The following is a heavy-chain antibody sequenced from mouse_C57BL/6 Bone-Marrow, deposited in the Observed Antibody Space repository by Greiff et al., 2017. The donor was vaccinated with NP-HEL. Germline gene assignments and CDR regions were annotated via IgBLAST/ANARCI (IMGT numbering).Heavy chain of an antibody. Sequence: VQLQQSGAELVMPGASVKLTCKASGYTFTSYWMHWVKQRPGQGLEWIGEIDPSDSYTNYNQKFKGKSTLTVDKSSSTAYMQLSSLTSEDSAVYYCAIHPYYYGSSYGYWGQGTTLTVSS. CDR3: AIHPYYYGSSYGY. J-gene: IGHJ2*01. CDR1: GYTFTSYW. D-gene: IGHD1-1*01. V-gene: IGHV1-69*01. CDR2: IDPSDSYT.